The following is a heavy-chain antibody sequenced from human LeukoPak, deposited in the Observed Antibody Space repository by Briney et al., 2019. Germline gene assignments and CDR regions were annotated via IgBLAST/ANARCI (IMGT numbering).Heavy chain of an antibody. CDR2: INWNGGVT. V-gene: IGHV3-20*01. CDR3: ARRYYDSSGYTKDAFDV. D-gene: IGHD3-22*01. Sequence: GSLRLSCAASGFTFDDYGMGWVRQLPGRGLEWVSVINWNGGVTSYADSVKGRFTISRDNARNSLYLQMNSLRADEDTALYHCARRYYDSSGYTKDAFDVWGQGTMVTVSS. J-gene: IGHJ3*01. CDR1: GFTFDDYG.